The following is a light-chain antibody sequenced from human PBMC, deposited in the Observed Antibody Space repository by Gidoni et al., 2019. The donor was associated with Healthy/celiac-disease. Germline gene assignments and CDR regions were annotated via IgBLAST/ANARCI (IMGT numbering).Light chain of an antibody. CDR3: QQYNNWPPWT. CDR2: GPS. J-gene: IGKJ1*01. V-gene: IGKV3-15*01. Sequence: EIVMTQSPATLSVSPGERATLSCRASQSVSSNLAWYQQKPGQAPRLLSYGPSTRATGIPARFSGSGSGTEFTLTISSLQSEDFAFYYCQQYNNWPPWTFXQXTKVEIK. CDR1: QSVSSN.